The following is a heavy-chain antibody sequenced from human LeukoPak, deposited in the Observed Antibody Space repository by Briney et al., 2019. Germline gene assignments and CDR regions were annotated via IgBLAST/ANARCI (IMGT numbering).Heavy chain of an antibody. CDR1: GYTFTGYY. CDR2: FNPKTGDT. D-gene: IGHD6-13*01. J-gene: IGHJ4*02. CDR3: AREGLYSSSSDFDY. Sequence: GASVKVSCKASGYTFTGYYVHWVRQAPGQGLQWMGYFNPKTGDTKYAQKLQGRVTMTRGTSISTAYMELSGLRSDDTAVYYCAREGLYSSSSDFDYWGQGTLVTVSS. V-gene: IGHV1-2*02.